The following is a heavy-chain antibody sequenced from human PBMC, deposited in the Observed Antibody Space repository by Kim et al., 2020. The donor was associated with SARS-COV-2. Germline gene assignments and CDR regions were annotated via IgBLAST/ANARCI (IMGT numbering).Heavy chain of an antibody. D-gene: IGHD2-2*01. CDR2: HSRST. J-gene: IGHJ4*02. V-gene: IGHV4-4*02. CDR3: ARQYGDY. Sequence: HSRSTNYNPSLQRRVTISVDKSKIQFSLTLSSVTAADTAVYYCARQYGDYWGQGTLVTVSS.